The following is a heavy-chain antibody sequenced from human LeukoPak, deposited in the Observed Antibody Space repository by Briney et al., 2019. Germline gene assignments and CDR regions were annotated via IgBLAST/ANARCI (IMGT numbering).Heavy chain of an antibody. J-gene: IGHJ5*02. D-gene: IGHD1-1*01. CDR1: GGSFSGYY. CDR2: INHSGST. CDR3: ARGQKRNWRGDWFDP. V-gene: IGHV4-34*01. Sequence: SEPLSPTCAVYGGSFSGYYWSWIRQPPGKGLEWIGEINHSGSTTYNPSLKSRVTISVDASKNQFSLKLSSVTAADTAVYYCARGQKRNWRGDWFDPWGQGTLVTVSS.